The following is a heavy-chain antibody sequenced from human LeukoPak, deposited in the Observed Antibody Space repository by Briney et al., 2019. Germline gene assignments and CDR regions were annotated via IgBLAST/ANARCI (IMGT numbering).Heavy chain of an antibody. V-gene: IGHV4-59*01. CDR1: GGSIGSYY. CDR2: IYYSGSI. Sequence: SETLSLTCNVSGGSIGSYYWTWLRQPPGRGLEWIGYIYYSGSINYNPSLDSRVSISVDTSKNQFSLRLSSVTAADTAIYYCARGRARDGSYPWFDSWGQGTLVTVSS. D-gene: IGHD3-10*01. CDR3: ARGRARDGSYPWFDS. J-gene: IGHJ5*01.